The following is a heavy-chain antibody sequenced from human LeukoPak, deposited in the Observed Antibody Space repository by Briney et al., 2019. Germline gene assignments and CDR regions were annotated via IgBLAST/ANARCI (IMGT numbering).Heavy chain of an antibody. J-gene: IGHJ3*02. V-gene: IGHV1-2*02. CDR1: GYTLIGYN. CDR3: ARGDSSGYYYAFDI. D-gene: IGHD3-22*01. CDR2: INPNSGGT. Sequence: ASLKLSCKPSGYTLIGYNMHWGPQAPGQGLEWLGWINPNSGGTNYAQNFQGRVTMTRDTSISTAYMELSRLRSDDTAVYYGARGDSSGYYYAFDIWGQGTMVTVSS.